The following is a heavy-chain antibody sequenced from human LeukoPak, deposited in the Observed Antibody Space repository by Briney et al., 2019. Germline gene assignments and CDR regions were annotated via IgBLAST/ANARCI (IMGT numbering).Heavy chain of an antibody. CDR3: AKSGYNRFDY. Sequence: GGSLRLSRAASGFTFSSYSMNWVRQAPGKGLEWVSYISSSSSTIYYADSAKGRFTISRDNSKNTLYLQMNSLRAEDTAVYYCAKSGYNRFDYWGQGTLVTVSS. CDR2: ISSSSSTI. D-gene: IGHD5-24*01. J-gene: IGHJ4*02. CDR1: GFTFSSYS. V-gene: IGHV3-48*01.